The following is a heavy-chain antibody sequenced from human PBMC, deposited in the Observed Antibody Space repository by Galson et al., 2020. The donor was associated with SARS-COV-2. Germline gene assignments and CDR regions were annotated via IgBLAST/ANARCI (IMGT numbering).Heavy chain of an antibody. J-gene: IGHJ6*02. V-gene: IGHV4-59*01. CDR3: ARDKDSGYPLFYYYGMDV. CDR2: IYYSGST. CDR1: GGSISSYY. Sequence: SETLSLTCAVYGGSISSYYWSWIRQPPGKGLEWIGYIYYSGSTNYNPSLKSRVTISVDTSKNQFSLKLSSVTAADTAVYYCARDKDSGYPLFYYYGMDVWGQGTTVTVSS. D-gene: IGHD3-22*01.